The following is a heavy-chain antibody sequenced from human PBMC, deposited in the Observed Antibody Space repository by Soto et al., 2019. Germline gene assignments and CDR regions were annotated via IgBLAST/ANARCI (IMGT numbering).Heavy chain of an antibody. J-gene: IGHJ6*02. V-gene: IGHV1-2*04. CDR1: GYTFTGYY. CDR2: INPNSGGT. D-gene: IGHD4-4*01. CDR3: ARGRTVTPRGTYYYYYGMDV. Sequence: GASVKVSCKASGYTFTGYYMHWVRQAPGQGLEWMGWINPNSGGTNYAQKFQGWVTMTRDTSISTAYMELSRLRSDDTAVYYCARGRTVTPRGTYYYYYGMDVRGQGTTVTVSS.